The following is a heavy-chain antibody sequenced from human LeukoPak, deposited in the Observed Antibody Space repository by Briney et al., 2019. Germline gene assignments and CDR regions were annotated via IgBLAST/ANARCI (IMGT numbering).Heavy chain of an antibody. Sequence: ASVKASCKASGYTFTGYYMHWVRQAPGQGLEWMGWINPNSGGTNYAQKFQGRVTMTRDTSISTAYMELSRLRSDDTAVYYCARTPRIVGDDAFDIWGQGTMVTVSS. D-gene: IGHD1-26*01. CDR1: GYTFTGYY. J-gene: IGHJ3*02. V-gene: IGHV1-2*02. CDR3: ARTPRIVGDDAFDI. CDR2: INPNSGGT.